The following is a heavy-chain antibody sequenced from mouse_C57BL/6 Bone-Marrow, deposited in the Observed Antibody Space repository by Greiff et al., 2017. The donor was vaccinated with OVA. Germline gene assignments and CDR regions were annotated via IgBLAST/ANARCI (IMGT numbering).Heavy chain of an antibody. Sequence: QVQLQQSGAELVRPGASVKLSCKASGYTFTDYYINWVKQRPGQGLEWIARIYPGSGNTYYNEKFKGKATLTAEKSSSTAYMQLSSLTSEDSAVYFCERRKDYAMDYWGQGTSVTVSS. CDR3: ERRKDYAMDY. CDR2: IYPGSGNT. CDR1: GYTFTDYY. J-gene: IGHJ4*01. V-gene: IGHV1-76*01.